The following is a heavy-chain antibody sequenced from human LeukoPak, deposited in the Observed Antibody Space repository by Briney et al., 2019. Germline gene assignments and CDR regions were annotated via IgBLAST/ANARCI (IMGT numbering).Heavy chain of an antibody. CDR3: ASAYCGADCYSSWFDP. D-gene: IGHD2-21*02. Sequence: SETLSLTCTVSGGSISSSSYYWAWIRQPPGKGLEWIGSIYYSGSTCYNSSLKGRVTISVDTSKNQFSLKLRSVTAADTAVYYCASAYCGADCYSSWFDPWGQGTLVTVSS. J-gene: IGHJ5*02. CDR2: IYYSGST. CDR1: GGSISSSSYY. V-gene: IGHV4-39*01.